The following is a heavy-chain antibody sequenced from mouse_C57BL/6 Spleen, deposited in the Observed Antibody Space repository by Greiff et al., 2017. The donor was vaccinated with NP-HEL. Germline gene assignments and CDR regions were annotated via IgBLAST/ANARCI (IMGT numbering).Heavy chain of an antibody. Sequence: EVQLQESEGGLVQPGSSMKLSCTASGFTFSDYYMAWVRQVPEKGLEWVANINYDGSSTYYLDSLKSRFIISRDNAKNILYLQMSSLKSEDTASYYCARDRGTYYPYAMDYWGQGTSVTVSS. J-gene: IGHJ4*01. CDR1: GFTFSDYY. D-gene: IGHD1-1*02. CDR2: INYDGSST. CDR3: ARDRGTYYPYAMDY. V-gene: IGHV5-16*01.